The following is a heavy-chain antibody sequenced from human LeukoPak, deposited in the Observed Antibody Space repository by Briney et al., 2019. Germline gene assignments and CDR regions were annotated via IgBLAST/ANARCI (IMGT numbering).Heavy chain of an antibody. Sequence: GVSLRLSCAASGFTFSSYWMSWVRQAPGNGLEWLANIKQDGSEKDYVDYVKGRFTISRDNAKNSLYLQMNSLRAEETAVYYCARDLGYIVVVVAATPVYFDYWGQGTLVTVSS. CDR3: ARDLGYIVVVVAATPVYFDY. CDR1: GFTFSSYW. D-gene: IGHD2-15*01. J-gene: IGHJ4*02. V-gene: IGHV3-7*01. CDR2: IKQDGSEK.